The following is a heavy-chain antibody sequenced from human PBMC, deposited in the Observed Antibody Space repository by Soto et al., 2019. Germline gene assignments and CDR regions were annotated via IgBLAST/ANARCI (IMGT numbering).Heavy chain of an antibody. CDR2: MNPNSGNT. D-gene: IGHD3-9*01. CDR3: ARSSGLRYFDWLSNWFDP. CDR1: GYTFTSYD. J-gene: IGHJ5*02. Sequence: GASVKVSCKASGYTFTSYDINWVRQATGQGLEWMGWMNPNSGNTGYAQKFQGRVTMTRNTSISTAYMELSSLRSEDTAVYYCARSSGLRYFDWLSNWFDPWGQGTLVTVSS. V-gene: IGHV1-8*01.